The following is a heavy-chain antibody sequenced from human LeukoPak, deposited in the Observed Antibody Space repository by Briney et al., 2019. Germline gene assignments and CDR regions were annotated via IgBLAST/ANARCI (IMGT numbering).Heavy chain of an antibody. CDR3: ARSNSSGWKIDY. V-gene: IGHV4-4*09. J-gene: IGHJ4*02. Sequence: SETLSLTCTVSGGSISSYYRSWIRQPPGKGLEWIGYIYTSGSTNYNPSLKSRVTISVDTSKNQFSLKLSSVTAADTAVYYCARSNSSGWKIDYWGQGTLVTVSS. CDR1: GGSISSYY. CDR2: IYTSGST. D-gene: IGHD6-19*01.